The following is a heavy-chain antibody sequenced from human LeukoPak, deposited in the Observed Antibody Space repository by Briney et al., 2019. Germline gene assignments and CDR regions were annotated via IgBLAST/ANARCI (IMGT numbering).Heavy chain of an antibody. V-gene: IGHV1-69*05. J-gene: IGHJ5*02. D-gene: IGHD2-2*01. CDR2: IIPIFGTA. CDR3: ARRPAAILNWFDP. CDR1: GGTFSSYA. Sequence: ASVKVSCKASGGTFSSYAISWVRQAPGQGLEWMGGIIPIFGTASYAQKFQGRVTITTDESTSTAYMELSSLRSEDTAVYYCARRPAAILNWFDPWGQGTLVTVSS.